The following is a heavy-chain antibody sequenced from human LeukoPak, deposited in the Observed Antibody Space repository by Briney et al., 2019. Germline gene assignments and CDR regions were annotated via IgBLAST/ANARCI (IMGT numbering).Heavy chain of an antibody. CDR1: GFTFSTFG. D-gene: IGHD6-19*01. CDR2: ISSGSYI. J-gene: IGHJ2*01. V-gene: IGHV3-21*01. Sequence: GGSLRLSCAASGFTFSTFGMIWVRQAPVKGLEWVSSISSGSYIYYADALKARFTISRDNARNSLYLQMNSLRADDTAVYYCARLMFIAVGNWYFDLWGRGTLVTVSS. CDR3: ARLMFIAVGNWYFDL.